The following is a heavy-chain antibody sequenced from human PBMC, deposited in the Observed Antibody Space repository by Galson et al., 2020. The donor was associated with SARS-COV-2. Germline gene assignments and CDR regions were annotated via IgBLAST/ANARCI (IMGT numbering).Heavy chain of an antibody. D-gene: IGHD5-12*01. CDR3: AREVATTYFDC. V-gene: IGHV4-38-2*02. CDR1: GYSISSGYY. CDR2: IYHSGST. Sequence: SETLSLTCTVSGYSISSGYYWGWIRQPPGKGLEWIGSIYHSGSTYYNPSLKSRVTISVDTSKNQFSLKLSSVTAADTAVYYCAREVATTYFDCWGQGTLVTVSS. J-gene: IGHJ4*02.